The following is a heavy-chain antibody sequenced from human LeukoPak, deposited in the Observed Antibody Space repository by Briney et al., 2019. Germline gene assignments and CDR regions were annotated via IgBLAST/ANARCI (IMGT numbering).Heavy chain of an antibody. CDR2: ISGSGGST. CDR3: AKDADIVVVVAARRYFDY. D-gene: IGHD2-15*01. J-gene: IGHJ4*02. Sequence: GGSLRLSCAASGFTFSDFAMSWVRQAPGKGLEWVSVISGSGGSTYYADSVKGRFTVSRDNSKNTLYLQMNSLRAEDTAVYYCAKDADIVVVVAARRYFDYWGQGTLVTVSS. V-gene: IGHV3-23*01. CDR1: GFTFSDFA.